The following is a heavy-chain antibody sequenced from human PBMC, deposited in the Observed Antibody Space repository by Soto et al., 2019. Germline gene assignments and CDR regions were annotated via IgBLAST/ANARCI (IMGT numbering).Heavy chain of an antibody. J-gene: IGHJ4*02. CDR3: ARDASRFALFYFDY. CDR1: GFTFSNND. D-gene: IGHD3-10*01. V-gene: IGHV3-33*01. Sequence: QVQLVESGGGVVQPERSLRLSCTVSGFTFSNNDMQWVRLAPGKGLEWVAGISYDGSKEYYGDSVKGRFIISRDNSKDTLHLQMNSLRVEDAAVYFCARDASRFALFYFDYWGQGTLVTVSS. CDR2: ISYDGSKE.